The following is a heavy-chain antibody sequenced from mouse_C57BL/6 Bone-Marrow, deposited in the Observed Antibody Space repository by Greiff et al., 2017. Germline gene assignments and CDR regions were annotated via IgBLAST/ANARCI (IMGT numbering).Heavy chain of an antibody. Sequence: QVQLQQPGAELVMPGASVKLSCKASGYTFTSYWMHWVKQRPGQGLEWIGEIDPSDSYTNYNQKFKGKSTLTVDKSSSTAYMQLSSLTSEDSAVYYCARGYYYGSSHDSWGEGTTLTVSP. CDR1: GYTFTSYW. CDR3: ARGYYYGSSHDS. J-gene: IGHJ2*01. V-gene: IGHV1-69*01. CDR2: IDPSDSYT. D-gene: IGHD1-1*01.